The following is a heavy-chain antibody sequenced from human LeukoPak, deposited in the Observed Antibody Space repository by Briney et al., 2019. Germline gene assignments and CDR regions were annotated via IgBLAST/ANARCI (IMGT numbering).Heavy chain of an antibody. V-gene: IGHV4-31*03. Sequence: PSETLSLTCTVSGGSISSGGYYWSWIRQHPGKGLEWIGYIYYSGSTYYNPSLKSRVTISVDTSKNQFSLKLSSVTAADTAVYYCARRFGQPRLPFDYWGQGTLVTVSS. CDR1: GGSISSGGYY. D-gene: IGHD3-10*01. J-gene: IGHJ4*02. CDR2: IYYSGST. CDR3: ARRFGQPRLPFDY.